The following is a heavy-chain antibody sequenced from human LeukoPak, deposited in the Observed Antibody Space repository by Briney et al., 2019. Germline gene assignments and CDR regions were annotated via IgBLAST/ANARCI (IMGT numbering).Heavy chain of an antibody. V-gene: IGHV3-21*01. CDR3: ARDPTAGVPAAILDY. D-gene: IGHD2-2*01. J-gene: IGHJ4*02. Sequence: GGSLRLSCAVSGFTFSSSSMNWVRQAPGKGLEWVSSISSSSSYIYYADSVKGRFTISRDNSKNTLYLQMNSLRAEDTAVYYCARDPTAGVPAAILDYWGQGTLVTVSS. CDR2: ISSSSSYI. CDR1: GFTFSSSS.